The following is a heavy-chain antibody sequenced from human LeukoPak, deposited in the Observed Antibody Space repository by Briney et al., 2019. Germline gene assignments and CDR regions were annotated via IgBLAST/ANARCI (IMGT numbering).Heavy chain of an antibody. V-gene: IGHV4-59*01. CDR3: ARATLKAAAGNWFDP. D-gene: IGHD6-13*01. CDR2: NYYSRST. Sequence: PSETLSLTCTLPGRSISSYYWSCIRQPPGRGREGVGYNYYSRSTNYNPSLKSRVTISVDTSKNQFSLKLSSVTAADTAVYYCARATLKAAAGNWFDPWGQGTLVTVSS. J-gene: IGHJ5*02. CDR1: GRSISSYY.